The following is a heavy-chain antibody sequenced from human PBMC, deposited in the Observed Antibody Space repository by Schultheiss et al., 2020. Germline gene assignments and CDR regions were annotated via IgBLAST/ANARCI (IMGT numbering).Heavy chain of an antibody. CDR2: IYYSGST. CDR1: GGSISSYY. Sequence: SETLSLTCTVSGGSISSYYWSWIRQPPGKGLEWIGYIYYSGSTNYNPSLKSRVTLSVDTSTNHFSLKLSSVTAADTAVYYCARDLHYWFDPWGQGTLVTVSS. V-gene: IGHV4-59*12. J-gene: IGHJ5*02. CDR3: ARDLHYWFDP. D-gene: IGHD3-10*01.